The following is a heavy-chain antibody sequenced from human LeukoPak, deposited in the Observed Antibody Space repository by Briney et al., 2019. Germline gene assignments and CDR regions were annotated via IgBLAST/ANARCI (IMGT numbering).Heavy chain of an antibody. Sequence: SETLSLTCNVSGGSISGYRWSWIRQPPGKGLEWLGYIYYSGSSNYNPSLKSRVTISVDTSKNQYSLKLSSVTAADTAVYYCARVPRSYYYYYYMDVWGKGTTVTVSS. J-gene: IGHJ6*03. CDR2: IYYSGSS. CDR3: ARVPRSYYYYYYMDV. V-gene: IGHV4-59*01. CDR1: GGSISGYR.